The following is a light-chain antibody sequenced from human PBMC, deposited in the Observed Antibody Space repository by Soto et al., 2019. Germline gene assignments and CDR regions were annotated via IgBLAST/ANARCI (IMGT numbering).Light chain of an antibody. J-gene: IGLJ2*01. CDR3: SSYAGSSNLV. Sequence: QSALTQPPSASGSPGQSVTISCTGTSSDVGGYNYVSWYQQHPGKAPKLMIYEVSKRPSGVPDRFSGSKSGNTASLTVSGLQAEDEADYYCSSYAGSSNLVFGGWTKLTVL. CDR2: EVS. V-gene: IGLV2-8*01. CDR1: SSDVGGYNY.